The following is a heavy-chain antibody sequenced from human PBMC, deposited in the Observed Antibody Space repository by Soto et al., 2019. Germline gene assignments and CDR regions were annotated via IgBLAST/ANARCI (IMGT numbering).Heavy chain of an antibody. Sequence: QVKLVQSGTEVKKPGASLKVSCKASGYSFATSGISWVRQAPGQGLEWMGWISVYNGNTNYDQKLHDRVTMTTDTSTTTAYLELRSLRSDDTAVYYCARAGQYYDSSGYVHWGQGTLVTVSS. J-gene: IGHJ4*02. V-gene: IGHV1-18*01. D-gene: IGHD3-22*01. CDR3: ARAGQYYDSSGYVH. CDR2: ISVYNGNT. CDR1: GYSFATSG.